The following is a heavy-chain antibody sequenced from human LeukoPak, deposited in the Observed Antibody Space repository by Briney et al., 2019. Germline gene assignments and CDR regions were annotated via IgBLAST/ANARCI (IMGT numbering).Heavy chain of an antibody. J-gene: IGHJ4*02. V-gene: IGHV3-30*04. CDR3: ARGYFVRNDY. CDR1: GFTFSSYA. CDR2: ISYDGSNK. Sequence: AGGSLRLSCAASGFTFSSYAMHWVRQAPGRGLEWVAVISYDGSNKYYADSVKGRFTISRDNSKNTLYLQMNSLRAEDTAVYYCARGYFVRNDYWGQGTLVTVSS. D-gene: IGHD3-10*02.